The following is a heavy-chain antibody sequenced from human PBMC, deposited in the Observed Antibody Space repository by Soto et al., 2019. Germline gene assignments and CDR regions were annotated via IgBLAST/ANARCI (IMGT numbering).Heavy chain of an antibody. CDR1: GGSISSSSYY. Sequence: SETLSLTCTVSGGSISSSSYYWGWIRQPPGKGLEWIGSIYYSGSTYYNPSLKSRVTISVDTSKNQFSLKLSSVTAADTAVYYCATSRAFGGVIVIRSSYYYFDYWGQGTLVTVSS. CDR3: ATSRAFGGVIVIRSSYYYFDY. CDR2: IYYSGST. D-gene: IGHD3-16*02. V-gene: IGHV4-39*01. J-gene: IGHJ4*02.